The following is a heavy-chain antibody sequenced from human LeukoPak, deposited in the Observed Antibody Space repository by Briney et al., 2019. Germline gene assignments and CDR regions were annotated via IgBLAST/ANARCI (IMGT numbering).Heavy chain of an antibody. CDR1: GFTFSTFW. D-gene: IGHD3-10*02. CDR2: IKEDGTEK. J-gene: IGHJ6*04. Sequence: GGSLRLSCAASGFTFSTFWMSWVRQAPGKGLEWVANIKEDGTEKYYVDSVKGRFTISRDNAKNSLYLQMNSLRAEDTAVYYCAELGITMIGGVWGKGTTVTISS. V-gene: IGHV3-7*01. CDR3: AELGITMIGGV.